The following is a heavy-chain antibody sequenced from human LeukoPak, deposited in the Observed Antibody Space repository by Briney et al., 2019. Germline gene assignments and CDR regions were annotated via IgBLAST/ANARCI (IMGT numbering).Heavy chain of an antibody. J-gene: IGHJ4*02. CDR2: IYHSGNT. CDR1: GGSISSYY. Sequence: SETLSLTCAVSGGSISSYYWSWIRQPPGKGLEWIGSIYHSGNTYYNPSLKSRVTISVDTSKNQFSLKLSSVTAADTAVYYCARAEDYYDSSGPNYFDYWGQGTLVTVSS. D-gene: IGHD3-22*01. CDR3: ARAEDYYDSSGPNYFDY. V-gene: IGHV4-38-2*01.